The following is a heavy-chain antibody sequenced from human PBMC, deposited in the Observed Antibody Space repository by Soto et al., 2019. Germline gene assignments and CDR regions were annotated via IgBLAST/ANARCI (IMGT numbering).Heavy chain of an antibody. CDR1: GDSVSSNSAA. D-gene: IGHD4-17*01. Sequence: PTQTLSLTCAISGDSVSSNSAAWNWIRQSPSRGLEWLGRTYYRSKWYNDYAVSVKSRITINPDTSKNQFSLQLNSVTPEDTAVYYCARPASIHDYGDYAPPHYWGQGTLVTVSS. CDR2: TYYRSKWYN. CDR3: ARPASIHDYGDYAPPHY. J-gene: IGHJ4*02. V-gene: IGHV6-1*01.